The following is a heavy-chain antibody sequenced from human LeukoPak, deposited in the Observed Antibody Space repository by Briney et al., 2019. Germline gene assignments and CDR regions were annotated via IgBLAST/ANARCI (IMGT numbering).Heavy chain of an antibody. CDR3: AKVPGSTGYSYFDY. V-gene: IGHV3-30*18. J-gene: IGHJ4*02. CDR2: ISHDGNNK. Sequence: GGSLRLSCAASGFTFSSYAMSWVRQAPGKGLEWVAVISHDGNNKNYADSVKGRFTISRDNSKNTLYLQMDSLRAEDTAVYYCAKVPGSTGYSYFDYWGQGTLVTVSS. D-gene: IGHD3-22*01. CDR1: GFTFSSYA.